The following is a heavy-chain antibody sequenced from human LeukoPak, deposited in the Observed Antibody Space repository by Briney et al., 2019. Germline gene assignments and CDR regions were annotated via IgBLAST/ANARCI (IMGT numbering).Heavy chain of an antibody. V-gene: IGHV3-23*01. J-gene: IGHJ4*02. Sequence: GGSLRISCAASGFTFSTCAMSWFRQAPGKGPEWVSAISDSGRNTYYVDSVKGRFTISRDNSKNMMYLQMDSLRVEDTAIYYCARVGLRNAYSGRDYWCQGTLVTVSS. D-gene: IGHD5-24*01. CDR2: ISDSGRNT. CDR3: ARVGLRNAYSGRDY. CDR1: GFTFSTCA.